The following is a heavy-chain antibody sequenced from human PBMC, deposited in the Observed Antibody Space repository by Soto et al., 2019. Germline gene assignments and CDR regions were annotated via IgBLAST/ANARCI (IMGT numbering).Heavy chain of an antibody. J-gene: IGHJ2*01. CDR1: GYTFTSYD. CDR2: MNPNSGNT. CDR3: ARTPTRYFAWSSTYWSFDL. D-gene: IGHD3-9*01. Sequence: ASVKVSCKASGYTFTSYDINWVRQATGQGLEWMGWMNPNSGNTGYAQKFQGRVTMTRNTSISTAYMELSSLRSEDTAVYYCARTPTRYFAWSSTYWSFDLWGRGTLVTVSS. V-gene: IGHV1-8*02.